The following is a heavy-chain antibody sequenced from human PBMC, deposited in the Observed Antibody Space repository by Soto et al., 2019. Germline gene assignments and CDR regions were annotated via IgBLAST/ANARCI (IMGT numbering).Heavy chain of an antibody. CDR2: SIPIFGTA. D-gene: IGHD5-12*01. Sequence: SVKVSCKASGGTFNNYPITWVRQAPGEGLEWMGGSIPIFGTANYAQKFQGRVTISVDESTSTAYMELSSLRSEDTAVYYCARGRGYSGDDHYYYFDMDVWGQGTTVTVS. CDR3: ARGRGYSGDDHYYYFDMDV. CDR1: GGTFNNYP. J-gene: IGHJ6*02. V-gene: IGHV1-69*13.